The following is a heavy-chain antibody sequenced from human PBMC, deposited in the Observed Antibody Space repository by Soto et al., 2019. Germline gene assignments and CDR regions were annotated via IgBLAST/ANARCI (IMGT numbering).Heavy chain of an antibody. CDR2: SIPIFGTA. D-gene: IGHD5-12*01. Sequence: SVKVSCKASGGTFNNYPITWVRQAPGEGLEWMGGSIPIFGTANYAQKFQGRVTISVDESTSTAYMELSSLRSEDTAVYYCARGRGYSGDDHYYYFDMDVWGQGTTVTVS. CDR3: ARGRGYSGDDHYYYFDMDV. CDR1: GGTFNNYP. J-gene: IGHJ6*02. V-gene: IGHV1-69*13.